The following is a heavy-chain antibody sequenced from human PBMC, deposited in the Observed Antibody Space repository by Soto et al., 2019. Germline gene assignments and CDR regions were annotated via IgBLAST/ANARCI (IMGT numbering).Heavy chain of an antibody. D-gene: IGHD3-22*01. V-gene: IGHV4-31*03. CDR1: GGSISSGGYY. CDR2: IYYSGST. Sequence: QVQLQESGPGLVKPSQTLSLTCTVSGGSISSGGYYWSWIRQHPGKGLEWIGYIYYSGSTYYNPSRKSRVTISVDTSKNQFSLKLSSVTAADTAVYYCARYTDDSSGYYGFDYWGQGTLVTVSS. J-gene: IGHJ4*02. CDR3: ARYTDDSSGYYGFDY.